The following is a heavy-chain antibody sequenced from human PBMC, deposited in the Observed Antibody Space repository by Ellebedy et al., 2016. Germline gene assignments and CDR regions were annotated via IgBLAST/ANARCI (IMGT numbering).Heavy chain of an antibody. Sequence: GESLKISCAASGFTFSSYAMHWVRQAPGKGLEWVAVISYDGSNKYYADSVKGRFTISRDNAKNSLYLQMNSLRAEDTAVYYCAKDLETTVTSPDAFDIWGQGTMVTVSS. D-gene: IGHD4-17*01. CDR1: GFTFSSYA. CDR3: AKDLETTVTSPDAFDI. V-gene: IGHV3-30-3*01. J-gene: IGHJ3*02. CDR2: ISYDGSNK.